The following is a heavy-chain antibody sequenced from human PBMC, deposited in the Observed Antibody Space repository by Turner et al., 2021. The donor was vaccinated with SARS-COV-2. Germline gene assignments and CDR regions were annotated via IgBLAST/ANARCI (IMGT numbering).Heavy chain of an antibody. J-gene: IGHJ5*02. CDR2: IYYRGST. CDR3: ARETVNNWVDP. Sequence: QVQLQESGPRLVKPLETLSLTCTVSGGSMNSNYWSWIRQPPGKRLEWIGYIYYRGSTNYNPSLESRVTISEDTSRNQFSLNLTSVTAADTAIYYCARETVNNWVDPWGQGTLVTVSS. V-gene: IGHV4-59*01. D-gene: IGHD2-21*02. CDR1: GGSMNSNY.